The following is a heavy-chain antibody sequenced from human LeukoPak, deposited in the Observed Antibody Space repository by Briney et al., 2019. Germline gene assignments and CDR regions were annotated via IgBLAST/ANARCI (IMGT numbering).Heavy chain of an antibody. Sequence: GGSLRPSCTASGFTFSTYNMNWVRQAPGKGLEWVSSISTSSNYIYYADSVKGRFTISRDNAKNSLYLQMNSLRVEDTDVYYCERDVGASAPDAFDSWGQATIVTVSS. D-gene: IGHD1-26*01. J-gene: IGHJ3*02. CDR3: ERDVGASAPDAFDS. V-gene: IGHV3-21*01. CDR1: GFTFSTYN. CDR2: ISTSSNYI.